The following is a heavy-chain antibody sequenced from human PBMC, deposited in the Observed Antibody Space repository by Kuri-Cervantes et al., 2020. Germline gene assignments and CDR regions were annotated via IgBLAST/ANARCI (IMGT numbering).Heavy chain of an antibody. CDR2: ISGSGGST. V-gene: IGHV3-23*01. CDR1: GFTFSSYA. CDR3: SPRWKFVFVPFFDF. D-gene: IGHD4-23*01. J-gene: IGHJ4*02. Sequence: GESLKISCAASGFTFSSYAMSWVRQAPGKGLEWVSAISGSGGSTYYADSVKGRFTISRENAKNALYLQMNSLRAGDTAVYYCSPRWKFVFVPFFDFWGQGTLVTVSS.